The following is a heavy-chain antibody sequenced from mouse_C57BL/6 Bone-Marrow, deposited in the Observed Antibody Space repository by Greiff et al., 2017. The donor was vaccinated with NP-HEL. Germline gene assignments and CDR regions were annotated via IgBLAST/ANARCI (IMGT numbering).Heavy chain of an antibody. J-gene: IGHJ4*01. CDR1: GFTFSSYG. CDR3: ARSSIYYAMDY. V-gene: IGHV5-6*02. CDR2: ISSGGSYT. Sequence: DVKLVESGGDLVKPGGSLKLSCAASGFTFSSYGMSWVRQTPDKRLEWVATISSGGSYTYYPDSVKGRFTISRDNAKNTLYLQMSSLKSEDTAMYYCARSSIYYAMDYWGQGTSVTVSS. D-gene: IGHD2-10*02.